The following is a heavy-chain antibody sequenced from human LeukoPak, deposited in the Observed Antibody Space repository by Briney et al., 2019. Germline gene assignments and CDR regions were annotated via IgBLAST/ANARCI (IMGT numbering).Heavy chain of an antibody. CDR1: GGSFSGYY. V-gene: IGHV4-34*01. J-gene: IGHJ4*02. CDR2: INHRGST. Sequence: SETLSLTCAVYGGSFSGYYWSWIRQPPGKGLEWIGEINHRGSTNYHPSLKSRVTISVDTSKNQFSLKLSSVTAADTAVYYCARSSVDTAMVDFDYWGQGTLVTVPS. CDR3: ARSSVDTAMVDFDY. D-gene: IGHD5-18*01.